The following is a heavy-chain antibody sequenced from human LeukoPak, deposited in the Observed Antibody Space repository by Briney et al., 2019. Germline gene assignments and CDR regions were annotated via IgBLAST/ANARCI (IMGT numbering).Heavy chain of an antibody. D-gene: IGHD3-10*01. CDR1: GFTFSSYA. CDR3: ARDGYYYASGLYYYMDV. Sequence: GSLRLSCAASGFTFSSYAMSWIRQPAGKGLEWIGRIYSSGSTNYNPSLKSRVTMSVDTSKNQFSLKLSSVTAADTAVYYCARDGYYYASGLYYYMDVWGKGTTVTISS. V-gene: IGHV4-4*07. J-gene: IGHJ6*03. CDR2: IYSSGST.